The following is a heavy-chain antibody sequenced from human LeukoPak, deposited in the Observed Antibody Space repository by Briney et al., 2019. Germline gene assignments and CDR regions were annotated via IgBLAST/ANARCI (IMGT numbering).Heavy chain of an antibody. Sequence: GGSLRLSCADSGFTLRRYAMSWVRPAPGKGLEWVSAISGSGGSTYYADSVKGRFTISRDNSKNTLYLQRNSRRAEYTAVYYCAKLIAVAGTGYYWGQGTLVTVST. D-gene: IGHD6-19*01. V-gene: IGHV3-23*01. CDR1: GFTLRRYA. CDR3: AKLIAVAGTGYY. J-gene: IGHJ4*02. CDR2: ISGSGGST.